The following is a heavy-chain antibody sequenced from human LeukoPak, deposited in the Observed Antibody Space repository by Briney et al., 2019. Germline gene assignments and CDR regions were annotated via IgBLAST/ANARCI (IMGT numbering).Heavy chain of an antibody. CDR3: AKGPGDSRGYYFDH. CDR1: GFTFSSYA. CDR2: ISGSGGST. D-gene: IGHD3-22*01. J-gene: IGHJ4*02. Sequence: PGGSLRLSCAASGFTFSSYAMSWVRQAPGKGLEWVSAISGSGGSTYYADSVKGRFTISRDNSKNTLYLQMNSLRAEDTAVYYCAKGPGDSRGYYFDHWGQGTLVTVSP. V-gene: IGHV3-23*01.